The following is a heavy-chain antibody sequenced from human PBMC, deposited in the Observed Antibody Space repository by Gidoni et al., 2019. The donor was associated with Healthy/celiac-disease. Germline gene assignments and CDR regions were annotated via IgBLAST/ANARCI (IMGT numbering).Heavy chain of an antibody. CDR3: ARVQNYFETMGAVDY. D-gene: IGHD3-9*01. CDR2: ISYDGSNK. J-gene: IGHJ4*02. CDR1: GFTFRSYA. Sequence: QVQLVESGGGVVQPGRSLRLSCAASGFTFRSYAMHWVLQAPGKGLEWVAVISYDGSNKYYADSVKGRFTISRDNSKNTLYLQMNSLRAEDTAVYYCARVQNYFETMGAVDYWGQGTLVTVSS. V-gene: IGHV3-30*04.